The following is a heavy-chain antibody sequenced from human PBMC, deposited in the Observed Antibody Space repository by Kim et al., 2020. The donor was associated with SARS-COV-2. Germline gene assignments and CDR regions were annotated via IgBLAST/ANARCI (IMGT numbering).Heavy chain of an antibody. CDR2: ISSSSSTI. CDR1: GFTFSSYS. Sequence: GGSLRLSCAASGFTFSSYSMNWVRQAPGKGLEWVSYISSSSSTIYYADSVKGRFTISRDNAKNSLYLQMNSLRDEDTALYYCASLYDSSGYYPYYYYYGMDVWGQGTTVTVSS. D-gene: IGHD3-22*01. CDR3: ASLYDSSGYYPYYYYYGMDV. J-gene: IGHJ6*02. V-gene: IGHV3-48*02.